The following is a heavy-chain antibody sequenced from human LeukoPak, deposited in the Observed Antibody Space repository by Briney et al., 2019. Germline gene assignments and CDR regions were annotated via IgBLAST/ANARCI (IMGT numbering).Heavy chain of an antibody. J-gene: IGHJ3*01. Sequence: SETLSLTCTVSGDSISYYYWSWIRQPPGKGLEWIGSIYHSENTNYNPSLESRVTISVDTSKNQFSLVLRSVTPADTAVYYCARGPPRGSGRAFDVWGQGTLVTVSS. V-gene: IGHV4-59*01. D-gene: IGHD1-26*01. CDR2: IYHSENT. CDR1: GDSISYYY. CDR3: ARGPPRGSGRAFDV.